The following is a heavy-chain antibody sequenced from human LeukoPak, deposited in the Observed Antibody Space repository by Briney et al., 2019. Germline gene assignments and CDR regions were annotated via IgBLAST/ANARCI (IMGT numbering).Heavy chain of an antibody. CDR1: GFTFSSYG. J-gene: IGHJ4*02. Sequence: PGGSLRLSCAASGFTFSSYGMHWVRQAPGKGLEWVAFIRYDGSNKYYADSVKGRFTISRDNSKNTLYLQMNSLRAEDTAVYYCARDRRGYYSDYWGQGTLVTVSS. CDR3: ARDRRGYYSDY. V-gene: IGHV3-30*02. CDR2: IRYDGSNK. D-gene: IGHD3-3*01.